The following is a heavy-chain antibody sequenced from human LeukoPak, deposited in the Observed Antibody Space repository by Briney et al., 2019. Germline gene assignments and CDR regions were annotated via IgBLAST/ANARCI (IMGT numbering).Heavy chain of an antibody. Sequence: KPSETLSLTCSVSGGSISSYYWSWIRQPPGKGLEWIGYIYYSGSTNYNPSLKSRVTISVDTSKNQFSLKLSSVTAADTAVYYCARGYCSGGSSYSFDYWGQGTLVTVSS. J-gene: IGHJ4*02. V-gene: IGHV4-59*12. CDR1: GGSISSYY. CDR3: ARGYCSGGSSYSFDY. CDR2: IYYSGST. D-gene: IGHD2-15*01.